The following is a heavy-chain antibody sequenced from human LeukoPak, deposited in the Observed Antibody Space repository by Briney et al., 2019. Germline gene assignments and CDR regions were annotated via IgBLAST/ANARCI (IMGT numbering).Heavy chain of an antibody. CDR1: GGSISSFY. Sequence: SETLSLTCTVSGGSISSFYWSWIRHPPGKGLEWVGYIYYSGSNNYNPSLNSRVTISVDTSKNQFSLKLSSVTAADTAVYYCAREGDWFDPWGQGTLVTVSS. CDR2: IYYSGSN. CDR3: AREGDWFDP. J-gene: IGHJ5*02. V-gene: IGHV4-59*01.